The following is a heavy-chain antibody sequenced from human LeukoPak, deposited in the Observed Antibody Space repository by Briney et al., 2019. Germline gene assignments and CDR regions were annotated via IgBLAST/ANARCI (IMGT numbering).Heavy chain of an antibody. V-gene: IGHV1-18*01. CDR3: AKSGGYCSSTSCYDYYYYYMDV. D-gene: IGHD2-2*01. CDR2: ISAYNGNT. J-gene: IGHJ6*03. Sequence: ASVKVSCKASGYTFTSYGISWVRQAPGQGLEWMGWISAYNGNTNYAQKLQGRVTMTTDTSTSTAYMELRSLRSDDTAVYYCAKSGGYCSSTSCYDYYYYYMDVWGKGTTVTVSS. CDR1: GYTFTSYG.